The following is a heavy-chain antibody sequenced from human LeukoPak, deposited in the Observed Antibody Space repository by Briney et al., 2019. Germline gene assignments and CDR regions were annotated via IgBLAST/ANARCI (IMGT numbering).Heavy chain of an antibody. CDR2: INTNSGDT. D-gene: IGHD2-15*01. CDR1: GSTFTAYY. Sequence: ASVTVSFTASGSTFTAYYMHWVRPAPGPGLEYMGCINTNSGDTNHAQNVQGKVTLTRDTSISKAYMELSSLRSDDSALYYCAGEYCSGGTCRQGFDYWGQGTLVTVSS. V-gene: IGHV1-2*02. CDR3: AGEYCSGGTCRQGFDY. J-gene: IGHJ4*02.